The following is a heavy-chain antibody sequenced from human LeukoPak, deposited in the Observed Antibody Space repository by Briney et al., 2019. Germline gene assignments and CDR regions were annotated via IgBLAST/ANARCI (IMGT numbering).Heavy chain of an antibody. CDR3: ARAPIIYDSSGYYPDAFDI. V-gene: IGHV3-53*01. Sequence: PGGSLRLSCAASGFTVSSNYLSWVRQAPGKGLEWVSVIYSGGSTYYADSVKGRFTISRDNSKNTLYLQMNSLRAEDTAVYYCARAPIIYDSSGYYPDAFDIWGQGTMVTVSS. J-gene: IGHJ3*02. D-gene: IGHD3-22*01. CDR2: IYSGGST. CDR1: GFTVSSNY.